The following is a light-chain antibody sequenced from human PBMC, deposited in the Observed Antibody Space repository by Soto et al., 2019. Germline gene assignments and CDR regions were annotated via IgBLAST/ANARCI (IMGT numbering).Light chain of an antibody. Sequence: QSALTQPASVSGSPGQSITISCTGTSSDVGGYNYVSWYQQHPGKAAKLMIYDVSTRPSGVSNRFSGSKSGNTASLTISGLEAEDEAEYYCSSYTRSSFYVFGTGTKLTVL. J-gene: IGLJ1*01. CDR3: SSYTRSSFYV. CDR2: DVS. CDR1: SSDVGGYNY. V-gene: IGLV2-14*01.